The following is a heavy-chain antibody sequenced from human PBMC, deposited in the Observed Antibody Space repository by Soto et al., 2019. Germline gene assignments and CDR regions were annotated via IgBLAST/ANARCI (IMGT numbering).Heavy chain of an antibody. V-gene: IGHV1-18*01. J-gene: IGHJ4*02. CDR2: VSTYNGKT. Sequence: QVQLVQSGSEAKKPGASVKVSCEASGYTFTSYGITWVRQAPGQGLEWMGWVSTYNGKTHYVQKLQGRVTLTTDTSTSAAYMELRSLRSDDTAVYYCARSPYAGLDHWGQGTLVTVSS. CDR1: GYTFTSYG. CDR3: ARSPYAGLDH. D-gene: IGHD2-2*01.